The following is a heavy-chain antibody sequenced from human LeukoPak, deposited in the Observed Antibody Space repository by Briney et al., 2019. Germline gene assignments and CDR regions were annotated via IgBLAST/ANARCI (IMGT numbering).Heavy chain of an antibody. J-gene: IGHJ2*01. CDR2: IYTSGST. V-gene: IGHV4-4*07. CDR1: GGSISSYY. Sequence: PSETLSLTCTVSGGSISSYYWSWIRQPAGKGLEWIGRIYTSGSTNYNPSLKSRVTMSVDTSKNQFSLRLNSVTAADTAVYYCARSQGDYYSEYFDLWGRGTLVTVSS. CDR3: ARSQGDYYSEYFDL. D-gene: IGHD3-10*01.